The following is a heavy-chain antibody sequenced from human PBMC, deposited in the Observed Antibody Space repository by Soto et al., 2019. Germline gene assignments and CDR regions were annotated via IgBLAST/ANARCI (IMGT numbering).Heavy chain of an antibody. J-gene: IGHJ6*02. Sequence: XSVKVACKASGYPFTGYYMHWVRQAPGQGLEWMGWINPNSGGTNYAQKFQGRVTMTRDTSISTAYMELSRLRSDDTAVYYCARVNRAARTSGYYYYYGMDVWGQGTTVTVSS. V-gene: IGHV1-2*02. D-gene: IGHD6-6*01. CDR2: INPNSGGT. CDR3: ARVNRAARTSGYYYYYGMDV. CDR1: GYPFTGYY.